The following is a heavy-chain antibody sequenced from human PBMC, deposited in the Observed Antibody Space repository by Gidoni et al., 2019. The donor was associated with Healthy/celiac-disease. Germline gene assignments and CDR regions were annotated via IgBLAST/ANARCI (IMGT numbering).Heavy chain of an antibody. CDR2: ISYDGSNK. D-gene: IGHD4-17*01. V-gene: IGHV3-30-3*01. Sequence: QVQLVESGGGVVQPGRSLRLSCSASGFTFSSYAMHWVRQAPGKGLEWVAVISYDGSNKYYADSVKGRFTISRDNSNNTLYLQMNSLRAEDTAVYYCARGEMVYGDYGGGDGYFDYWGQGTLVTVSS. J-gene: IGHJ4*02. CDR1: GFTFSSYA. CDR3: ARGEMVYGDYGGGDGYFDY.